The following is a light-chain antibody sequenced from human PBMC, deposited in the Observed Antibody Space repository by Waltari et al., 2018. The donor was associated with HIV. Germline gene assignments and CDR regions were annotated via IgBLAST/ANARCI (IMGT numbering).Light chain of an antibody. Sequence: EIVLTQSPDFQSVTPKETVTITCRASQHIGSNLHWYQQKPDQSPKLVIKYASRSFSGVPSRFSGSGSGTDFSLTISRLEAEDAATYFCHQSSSLPHTFGQGTKLEIK. J-gene: IGKJ2*01. CDR1: QHIGSN. V-gene: IGKV6-21*01. CDR3: HQSSSLPHT. CDR2: YAS.